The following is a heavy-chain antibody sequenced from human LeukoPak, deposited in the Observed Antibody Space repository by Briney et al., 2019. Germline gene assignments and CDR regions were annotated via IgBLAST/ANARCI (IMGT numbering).Heavy chain of an antibody. CDR1: GGSISSYY. J-gene: IGHJ6*02. V-gene: IGHV4-59*01. CDR2: IYYSGST. D-gene: IGHD3-3*01. Sequence: SETLSLTCTVSGGSISSYYWSWIRQPPGKGLEWIGYIYYSGSTNYNPSLKSRVTISVDTSKNQFPLKLSSVTAADTAVYYCARVYDFWSGYYDHYYGMDVWGQGTTVTVSS. CDR3: ARVYDFWSGYYDHYYGMDV.